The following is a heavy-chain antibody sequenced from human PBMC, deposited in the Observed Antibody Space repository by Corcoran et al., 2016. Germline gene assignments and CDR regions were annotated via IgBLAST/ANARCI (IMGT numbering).Heavy chain of an antibody. D-gene: IGHD4-17*01. Sequence: QVQLHESGPGLVKPSETLSLACTVSGGSVSSDSHFWSWLRQPPGKGLEWIGYISYSEYTNYNPSLKSRVTISVDTSKNQFSLRLSSVPAADTAVYYCARARERGTDYFDPWGQGPLVTVSS. J-gene: IGHJ5*02. CDR1: GGSVSSDSHF. CDR2: ISYSEYT. CDR3: ARARERGTDYFDP. V-gene: IGHV4-61*01.